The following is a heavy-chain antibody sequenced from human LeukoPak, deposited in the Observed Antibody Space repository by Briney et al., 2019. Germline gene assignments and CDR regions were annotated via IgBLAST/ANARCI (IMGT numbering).Heavy chain of an antibody. Sequence: SVKVSCKASGGTFSNYAISWVRQAPGQGLEWMGGIIPIFGTANYAQKFQGRVTITTDKSTSTAYMELSSLRSEDTAVYYCARGKTTAWGPYYFDYWGQGTLVTVSS. CDR2: IIPIFGTA. D-gene: IGHD4-17*01. CDR3: ARGKTTAWGPYYFDY. CDR1: GGTFSNYA. V-gene: IGHV1-69*05. J-gene: IGHJ4*02.